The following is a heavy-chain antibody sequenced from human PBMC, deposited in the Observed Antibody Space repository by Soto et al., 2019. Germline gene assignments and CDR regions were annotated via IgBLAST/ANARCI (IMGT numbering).Heavy chain of an antibody. CDR1: GFTFSNSY. CDR2: IKQDGSEK. J-gene: IGHJ4*02. CDR3: ARVPGVLWFGELNFDY. Sequence: GGSLRLSCAASGFTFSNSYMSWVRQAPGKGLEWVANIKQDGSEKYYVDSVKGRFTISRDNAKNSLYLQMNSLRAEDTAVYYCARVPGVLWFGELNFDYWGQGTLVTVSS. D-gene: IGHD3-10*01. V-gene: IGHV3-7*01.